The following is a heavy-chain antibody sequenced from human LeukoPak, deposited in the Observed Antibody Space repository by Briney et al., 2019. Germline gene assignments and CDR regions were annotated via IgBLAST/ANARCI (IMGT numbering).Heavy chain of an antibody. CDR2: ISASGLVA. CDR1: GFTFSSYA. V-gene: IGHV3-23*01. Sequence: GGSLRLSCAASGFTFSSYAMTWVRQAPGKGLEWVSIISASGLVAYYADSVKGRFIISRDNSNNTVFLQMKGPRGEDMGLYYCAKTIFCCGGCFHGIDFWGQGSLVTVSS. D-gene: IGHD2-15*01. J-gene: IGHJ4*02. CDR3: AKTIFCCGGCFHGIDF.